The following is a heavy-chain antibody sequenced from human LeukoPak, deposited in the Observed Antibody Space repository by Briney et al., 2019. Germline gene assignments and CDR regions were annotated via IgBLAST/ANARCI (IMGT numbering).Heavy chain of an antibody. D-gene: IGHD5-18*01. Sequence: PGGSLGLFCAASGFTFSSYSMNWVRQAPGKGLEWVSSISSSSSYIYYADSVKGRFTISRDNAKNSLYLQMNSLRAEDTAVYYCARDRIQLWLRIPFDYWGQGTLVTVSS. J-gene: IGHJ4*02. CDR3: ARDRIQLWLRIPFDY. CDR2: ISSSSSYI. CDR1: GFTFSSYS. V-gene: IGHV3-21*01.